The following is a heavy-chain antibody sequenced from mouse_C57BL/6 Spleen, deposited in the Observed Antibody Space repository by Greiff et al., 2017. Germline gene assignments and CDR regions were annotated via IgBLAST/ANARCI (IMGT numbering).Heavy chain of an antibody. CDR1: GFTFTDYY. V-gene: IGHV7-3*01. Sequence: EVMLVESGGGLVQPGGSLSLSCAASGFTFTDYYMSWVRQPPGKALAWLGFIRNKANGYTTEYSASVKGRFTISRDNSQSILYLQMNALIAEDSATYYWASHGNYDYYAMDYWGQGTSVTVSS. D-gene: IGHD2-1*01. J-gene: IGHJ4*01. CDR2: IRNKANGYTT. CDR3: ASHGNYDYYAMDY.